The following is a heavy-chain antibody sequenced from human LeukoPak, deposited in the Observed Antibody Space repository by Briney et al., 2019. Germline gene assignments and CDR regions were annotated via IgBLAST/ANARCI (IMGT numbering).Heavy chain of an antibody. CDR3: ATRKLGNDY. V-gene: IGHV4-59*02. CDR2: IYYTET. Sequence: SETLSLTCTVSGGSVSDYYWSWIQQSPGKGLEWIGYIYYTETSYNPSLKSRVTISADTSKNQFSLKLYSVTAADTAVYYCATRKLGNDYWGQGTLVTVSS. CDR1: GGSVSDYY. D-gene: IGHD7-27*01. J-gene: IGHJ4*02.